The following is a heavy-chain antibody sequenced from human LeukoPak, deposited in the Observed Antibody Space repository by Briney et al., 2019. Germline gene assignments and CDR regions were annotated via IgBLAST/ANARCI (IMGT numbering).Heavy chain of an antibody. CDR1: GFTFSSYE. J-gene: IGHJ4*02. CDR2: IKQDGSEK. D-gene: IGHD1-14*01. V-gene: IGHV3-7*01. Sequence: PGGSLRLSCAASGFTFSSYEMNWVRQAPGKGLEWVANIKQDGSEKYYVDSVKGRFTISRDNAKNSLYLQMNSLRAEDTAVYSCARGAWSENPFDYWGQGTLVTVSS. CDR3: ARGAWSENPFDY.